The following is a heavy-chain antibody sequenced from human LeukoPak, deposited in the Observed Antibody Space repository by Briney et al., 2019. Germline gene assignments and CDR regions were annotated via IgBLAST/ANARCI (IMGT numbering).Heavy chain of an antibody. CDR1: GFTFGSYA. CDR2: ISDSGGST. D-gene: IGHD3-22*01. J-gene: IGHJ4*02. V-gene: IGHV3-23*01. Sequence: TGGSLILSCTASGFTFGSYAMSWVRQAPGKGLEWVSAISDSGGSTYYADSVKGRFTISRDNSKNTLYLQMNSLRGEDTAVYYCAKQMIVSEYWGQGTLVTVSS. CDR3: AKQMIVSEY.